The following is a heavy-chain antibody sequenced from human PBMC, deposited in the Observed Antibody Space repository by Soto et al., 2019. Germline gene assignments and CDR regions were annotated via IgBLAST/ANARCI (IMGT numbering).Heavy chain of an antibody. V-gene: IGHV4-4*02. Sequence: SETLSLTCAVSGGSISSNSWWNWVRQPPGKGLEWVGEIYHTGNTNYNPSLKSRVTLSVDKSKSQFSLKLSSVTAADTAVYYCARAIGYCGSTSCHSYYYGMDVWGQGTTVTVSS. CDR3: ARAIGYCGSTSCHSYYYGMDV. CDR1: GGSISSNSW. CDR2: IYHTGNT. D-gene: IGHD2-2*01. J-gene: IGHJ6*02.